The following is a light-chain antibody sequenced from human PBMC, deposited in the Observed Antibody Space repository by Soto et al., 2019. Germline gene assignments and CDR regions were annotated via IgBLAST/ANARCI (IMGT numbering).Light chain of an antibody. CDR2: EVI. V-gene: IGLV2-23*02. J-gene: IGLJ3*02. Sequence: QSALTQPASVSGSPGQSITISCTGTSSDIGDYDYVSWYQQHPGKAPKLMIYEVINRPSGVSDRLSGSKSGNTASLTISGLQAEDEADYYCCSYAGSSTSWVFGGGTKLTVL. CDR3: CSYAGSSTSWV. CDR1: SSDIGDYDY.